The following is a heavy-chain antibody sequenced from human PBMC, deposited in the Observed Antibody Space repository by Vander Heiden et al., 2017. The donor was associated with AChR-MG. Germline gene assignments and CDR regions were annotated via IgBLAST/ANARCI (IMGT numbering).Heavy chain of an antibody. CDR1: GFTVSSNY. V-gene: IGHV3-66*01. D-gene: IGHD2-15*01. CDR3: ARSSPCSGGICYPPKN. J-gene: IGHJ4*02. Sequence: EVQLVESGGGLVQPGGSLRLSCAASGFTVSSNYMSWVRQAPGKGLDWVSIIYSGGSTYYADSVKGRFTISRDNSKNTLYLQMNSLRAEDTAVYYCARSSPCSGGICYPPKNWGQGTLVTVSS. CDR2: IYSGGST.